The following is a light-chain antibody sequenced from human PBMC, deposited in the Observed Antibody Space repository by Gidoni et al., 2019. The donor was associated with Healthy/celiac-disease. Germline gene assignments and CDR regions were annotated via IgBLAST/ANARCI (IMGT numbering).Light chain of an antibody. CDR2: SNN. CDR1: SSNRGSIT. V-gene: IGLV1-44*01. J-gene: IGLJ3*02. Sequence: QSVLTQPPSASGTPGQRVTISCSGSSSNRGSITVNWYQQLPGTAPKLLIYSNNQQPSGIPDRFSGSKSGTSASLAISGLQSEDEADYYCAAWDDSLNGHWVFGGGTKLTVL. CDR3: AAWDDSLNGHWV.